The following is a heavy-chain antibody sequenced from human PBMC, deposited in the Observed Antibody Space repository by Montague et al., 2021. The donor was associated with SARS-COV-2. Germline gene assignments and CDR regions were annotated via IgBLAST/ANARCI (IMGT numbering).Heavy chain of an antibody. J-gene: IGHJ4*02. Sequence: SLRLSCAASGFTFSSYSMNWVRQAPGKGLEWVSSISSSSSYIYYADSVKGRFTISRDNAKNSLYLQVNSLRAEDTAVYYCARDDFRIAAAVFDYWGQGTLVTVSS. V-gene: IGHV3-21*01. CDR1: GFTFSSYS. D-gene: IGHD6-13*01. CDR2: ISSSSSYI. CDR3: ARDDFRIAAAVFDY.